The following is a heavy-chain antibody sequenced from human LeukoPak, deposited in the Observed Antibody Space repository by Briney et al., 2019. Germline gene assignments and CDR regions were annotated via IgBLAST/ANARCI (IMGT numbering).Heavy chain of an antibody. V-gene: IGHV4-30-4*01. CDR3: ARDGIVSQGNSLDP. CDR1: GGSISSDDYY. Sequence: SETLSLTCTVSGGSISSDDYYWTWIRQPPGKGLEWIGYIHHSGSTYYNPSLKSRLTLSVDTSKNHFSLNLNSVTAADTAVYYCARDGIVSQGNSLDPWGPGTLVTVSS. D-gene: IGHD3-22*01. CDR2: IHHSGST. J-gene: IGHJ5*02.